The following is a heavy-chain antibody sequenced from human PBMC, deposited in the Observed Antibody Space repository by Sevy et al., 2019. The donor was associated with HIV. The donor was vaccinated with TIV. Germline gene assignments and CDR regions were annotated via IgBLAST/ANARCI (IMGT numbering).Heavy chain of an antibody. Sequence: GGSLRLSCVASGFTFSSYEMNWVRQAPGKGLEWVSYISSSGTSMYYSDSVKGRFTISRDNARNSLYLQMNSLRAEDTAIYYCARDLPPSATTVAHVDCWGLGTLVTVSS. CDR3: ARDLPPSATTVAHVDC. D-gene: IGHD4-17*01. V-gene: IGHV3-48*03. CDR1: GFTFSSYE. CDR2: ISSSGTSM. J-gene: IGHJ4*02.